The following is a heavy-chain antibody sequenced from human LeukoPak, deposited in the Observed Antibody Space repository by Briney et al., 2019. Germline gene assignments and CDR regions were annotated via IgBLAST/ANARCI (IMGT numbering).Heavy chain of an antibody. CDR3: ARTYCSSTSCYRRRANWFDP. CDR2: MNPNSGNT. CDR1: GYTFTSYD. V-gene: IGHV1-8*01. D-gene: IGHD2-2*01. Sequence: GASVKVSCKASGYTFTSYDINWVRQATGQGLEWMGWMNPNSGNTGYAQKFQGRVTMTRNTSISTVYMELSSLRSEDTAVYYCARTYCSSTSCYRRRANWFDPWGQGTLVTVSS. J-gene: IGHJ5*02.